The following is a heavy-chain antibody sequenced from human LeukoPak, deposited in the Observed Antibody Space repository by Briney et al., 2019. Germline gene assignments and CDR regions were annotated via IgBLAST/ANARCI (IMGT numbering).Heavy chain of an antibody. CDR3: ASLMSRVIVTGDFDN. J-gene: IGHJ4*02. CDR1: GFTFSSYG. CDR2: ITGSGANT. Sequence: GGSLRLSCAASGFTFSSYGMHWVRQAPGKGLEWVPGITGSGANTYYADSVKGRFTISRDNSKNTLSLQMNSLRAEDTAVYYCASLMSRVIVTGDFDNWGQGTLVTVSS. D-gene: IGHD1-14*01. V-gene: IGHV3-23*01.